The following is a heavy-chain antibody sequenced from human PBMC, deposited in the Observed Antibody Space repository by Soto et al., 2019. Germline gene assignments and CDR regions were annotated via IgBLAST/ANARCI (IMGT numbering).Heavy chain of an antibody. V-gene: IGHV3-23*01. CDR1: GFTFSDYC. CDR2: LNTDGENT. CDR3: ARGGATYGDYVLDY. J-gene: IGHJ4*02. Sequence: GGSLRLSSVGSGFTFSDYCMSWVRQAPGKGLEWVSTLNTDGENTHYADSVKGRFTISRDNSKNQFSLKLSSVTAADTAVYYCARGGATYGDYVLDYWGQGTLVTVSS. D-gene: IGHD4-17*01.